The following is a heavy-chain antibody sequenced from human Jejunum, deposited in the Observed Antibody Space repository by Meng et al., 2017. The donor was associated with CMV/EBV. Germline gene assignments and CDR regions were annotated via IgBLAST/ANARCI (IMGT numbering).Heavy chain of an antibody. J-gene: IGHJ5*02. V-gene: IGHV2-5*02. CDR1: GFHPRHPEMG. D-gene: IGHD2-2*01. CDR3: ALFTRSWFDP. Sequence: IPLKGAGPRLGKPTQTTTCTCTFRGFHPRHPEMGLGWIRQPPGKALEWLAVIYWDDDKRYSPSLKSRLTITKDTSKNQVVLTLTNMDPVDTATYYCALFTRSWFDPWGQGTLVTVSS. CDR2: IYWDDDK.